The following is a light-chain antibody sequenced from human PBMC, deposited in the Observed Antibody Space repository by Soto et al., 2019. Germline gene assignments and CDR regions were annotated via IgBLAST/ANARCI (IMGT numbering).Light chain of an antibody. V-gene: IGKV1-27*01. CDR2: AAS. Sequence: DIQMTQSPSSLSASVGDRVTITCRPSQGIGNYLAWYQQRPGKVPKLLIYAASTLQSGVPSRFSGSGSGPDFTLTISSLQPEDVATYYCQKYDHAPLTFGGGTKVEIK. CDR3: QKYDHAPLT. CDR1: QGIGNY. J-gene: IGKJ4*01.